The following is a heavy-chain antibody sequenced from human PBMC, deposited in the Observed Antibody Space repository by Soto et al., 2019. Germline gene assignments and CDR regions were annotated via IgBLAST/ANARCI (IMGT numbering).Heavy chain of an antibody. V-gene: IGHV3-74*01. CDR1: GLTFSSYW. CDR2: INSDGSST. D-gene: IGHD4-17*01. J-gene: IGHJ4*02. Sequence: EVQLVESGGGLVQPGGSLRLSCAASGLTFSSYWMHWVRQAPGKGLVWVSRINSDGSSTNYADSVKGRFTISRDNAKNTLYLQMNSLRVADTAVYYCALSYTETTDYWGQGTLVIVSS. CDR3: ALSYTETTDY.